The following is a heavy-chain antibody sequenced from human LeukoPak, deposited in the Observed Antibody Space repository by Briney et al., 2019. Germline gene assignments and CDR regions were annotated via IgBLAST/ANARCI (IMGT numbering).Heavy chain of an antibody. V-gene: IGHV1-69*05. D-gene: IGHD3-10*01. CDR1: GGTFSSYA. CDR3: ARVHYGSAEFDY. Sequence: SVKVSCKASGGTFSSYAISWVRQAPGQGLEWMGGIIPIFGTANYAQEFQGRVTITTDESTSTAYMELSSLRSEDTAVYYCARVHYGSAEFDYWGQGTLVTVSS. CDR2: IIPIFGTA. J-gene: IGHJ4*02.